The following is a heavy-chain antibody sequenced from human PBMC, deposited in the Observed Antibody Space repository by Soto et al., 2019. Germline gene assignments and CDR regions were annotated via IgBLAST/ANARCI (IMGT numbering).Heavy chain of an antibody. V-gene: IGHV1-3*01. J-gene: IGHJ6*02. D-gene: IGHD3-10*01. CDR1: GYTFTSYA. CDR2: INAGNGNT. CDR3: ARGHGSGYGMDV. Sequence: QVQLVQSGAEVKKPGASVKVSCKASGYTFTSYAMHWVRQAPGQRLEWMGWINAGNGNTKYSQKFQGRVTITRDTSASTAYMELSSLRSEDTAVYYCARGHGSGYGMDVWGQGTTVTVSS.